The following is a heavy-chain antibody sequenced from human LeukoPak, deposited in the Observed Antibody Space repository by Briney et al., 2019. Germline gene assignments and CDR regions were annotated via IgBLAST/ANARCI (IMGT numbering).Heavy chain of an antibody. CDR2: TSNDGRNV. J-gene: IGHJ4*02. CDR3: AKDRRQYFYGPGSYFDY. D-gene: IGHD3-10*01. CDR1: GFTFVTYG. Sequence: AGGSLRLSCAASGFTFVTYGMHWVRQAPGKGLEWVAVTSNDGRNVHYADSVKARFTVSRDNSKNTLYLQMNSLRAEDTAVYFCAKDRRQYFYGPGSYFDYWGQGTLVTVSS. V-gene: IGHV3-30*18.